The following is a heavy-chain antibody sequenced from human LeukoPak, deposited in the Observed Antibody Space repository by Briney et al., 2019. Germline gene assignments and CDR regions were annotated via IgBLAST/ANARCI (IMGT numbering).Heavy chain of an antibody. Sequence: SETLSLTCTVSGGSISSGDYYWSWTRQPPGKGLEWIGYIYYSGSTYYNPSLKSRVTISVDTSKNQFSLKLSSVTAADTAVYYCARDGQLHYFDYWGQGTLVTVSS. CDR3: ARDGQLHYFDY. J-gene: IGHJ4*02. CDR2: IYYSGST. D-gene: IGHD4-23*01. CDR1: GGSISSGDYY. V-gene: IGHV4-30-4*08.